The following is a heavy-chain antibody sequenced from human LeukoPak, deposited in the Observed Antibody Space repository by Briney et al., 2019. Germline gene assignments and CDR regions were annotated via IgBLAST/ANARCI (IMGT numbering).Heavy chain of an antibody. CDR3: AKESPYCRGGGCRIYYFDY. J-gene: IGHJ4*02. Sequence: GGSLRLSCAASGFTFSSYAMSWVRQAPGKGLEWVSAISGSGGSTYYSDSVKGRFTISRDNSKITLYLQMNSLRVEDTAVYYCAKESPYCRGGGCRIYYFDYWGQGTLVTVSS. CDR1: GFTFSSYA. V-gene: IGHV3-23*01. D-gene: IGHD2-15*01. CDR2: ISGSGGST.